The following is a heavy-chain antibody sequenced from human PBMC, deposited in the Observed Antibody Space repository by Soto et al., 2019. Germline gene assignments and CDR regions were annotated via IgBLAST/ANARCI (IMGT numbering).Heavy chain of an antibody. D-gene: IGHD6-6*01. J-gene: IGHJ4*02. CDR3: AKDWQSSSLWGQNYFDY. V-gene: IGHV3-23*01. CDR1: GFTFSSYA. CDR2: ISGSGGST. Sequence: GGSLRLSCAASGFTFSSYAMSWVRQAPGKGLEWVSAISGSGGSTYYADSVKGRFTISRDNSKNTLYLQMNSLRAEDTAVYYCAKDWQSSSLWGQNYFDYWGQGTLVTVSS.